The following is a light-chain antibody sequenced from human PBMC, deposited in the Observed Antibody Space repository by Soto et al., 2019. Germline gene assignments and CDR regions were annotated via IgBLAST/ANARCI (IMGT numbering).Light chain of an antibody. V-gene: IGKV3-20*01. CDR2: GSS. J-gene: IGKJ2*01. CDR3: HQYASSPPYT. Sequence: EVVLTQSPGTLSLSPGERATLSCRASQSVSNKYLAWYQQKPGQAPRLLIFGSSDRATGIPDSFSGSGSWTHFTLTISSLEPEDFAVYYCHQYASSPPYTFGQGTKLEIK. CDR1: QSVSNKY.